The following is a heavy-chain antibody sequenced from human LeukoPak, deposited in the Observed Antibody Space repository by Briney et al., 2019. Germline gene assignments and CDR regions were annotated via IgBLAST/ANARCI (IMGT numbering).Heavy chain of an antibody. J-gene: IGHJ6*02. CDR3: TRLGGYCSSTSCYDYYYYGMDV. V-gene: IGHV3-73*01. CDR1: GFTFSGSA. CDR2: IRSKANSYAT. D-gene: IGHD2-2*03. Sequence: GGPLRLSCAASGFTFSGSAMHWVRQASGKGLEWVGRIRSKANSYATAYAASVKGRFTISRDDSKNTAYLQMNSLKTEDTAVYYCTRLGGYCSSTSCYDYYYYGMDVWGQGTTVTVSS.